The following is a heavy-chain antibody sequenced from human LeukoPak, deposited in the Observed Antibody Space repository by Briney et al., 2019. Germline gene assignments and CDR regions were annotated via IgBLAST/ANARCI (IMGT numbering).Heavy chain of an antibody. V-gene: IGHV3-23*01. Sequence: GGTLRLSCAASGFTFSSYAMSWVRQAPGKGLVWVSAISGSGGSTYYADSVKGRFTISRDNSKNTLYLQMISLRAEDTAVYYCARSPQEIFDFWGQGTLVTVSS. CDR2: ISGSGGST. CDR3: ARSPQEIFDF. J-gene: IGHJ4*02. CDR1: GFTFSSYA.